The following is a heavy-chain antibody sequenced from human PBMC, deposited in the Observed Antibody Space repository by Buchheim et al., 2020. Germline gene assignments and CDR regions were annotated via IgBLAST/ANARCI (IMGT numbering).Heavy chain of an antibody. CDR2: MNPNSGNT. Sequence: QVQLVQSGAEVKKPGASVKVSCKASGYTFTSYDINWVRQATGQGLEWMGWMNPNSGNTGYAQKFQGRVTMTRNTSISTAYMELSSLRSEDTAVYYCTRGHDSSWTHYYYYYGMDVWGQGTT. CDR3: TRGHDSSWTHYYYYYGMDV. CDR1: GYTFTSYD. V-gene: IGHV1-8*01. D-gene: IGHD6-13*01. J-gene: IGHJ6*01.